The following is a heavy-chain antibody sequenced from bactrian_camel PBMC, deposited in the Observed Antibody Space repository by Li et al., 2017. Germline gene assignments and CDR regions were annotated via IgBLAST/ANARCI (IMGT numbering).Heavy chain of an antibody. D-gene: IGHD4*01. Sequence: HVQLVESGGGSVQTGGSLSLSCSHSGLTHRANCIGWFREALGKGREGVAIFRSDGSTVYKDSVKGRFTISQNNAKNTMYLQMNSLKTEDTAVYYCHVGWKYSDYSDVSRGQGTQVTVS. CDR3: HVGWKYSDYSDVS. CDR2: FRSDGST. CDR1: GLTHRANC. J-gene: IGHJ6*01. V-gene: IGHV3S53*01.